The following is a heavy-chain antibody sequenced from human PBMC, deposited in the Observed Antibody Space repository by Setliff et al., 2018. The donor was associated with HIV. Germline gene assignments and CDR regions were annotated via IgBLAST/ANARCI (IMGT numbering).Heavy chain of an antibody. CDR1: GFSFSDYY. J-gene: IGHJ6*02. CDR2: ISDSDTYI. CDR3: ARPTNIDTLYYGSQTFYMYYYGLDV. Sequence: GGSLRLSCAASGFSFSDYYMSWIRQAQGKGLECISYISDSDTYIYYADSMKGRFTISRDNAKNSLYLQMNSLRADDTAVYFCARPTNIDTLYYGSQTFYMYYYGLDVWGQGTTVTVSS. D-gene: IGHD1-26*01. V-gene: IGHV3-11*04.